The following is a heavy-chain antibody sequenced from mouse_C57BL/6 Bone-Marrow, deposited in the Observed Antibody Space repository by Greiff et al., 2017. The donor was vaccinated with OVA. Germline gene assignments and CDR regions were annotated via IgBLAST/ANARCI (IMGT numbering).Heavy chain of an antibody. V-gene: IGHV1-50*01. J-gene: IGHJ2*01. Sequence: QVQLQQPGAELVKPGASVKLSCKASGYTFTSYWMQWVKQRPGQGLEWIGEIDPSDSYTNYNQKFKGKATLTVDTSSSTAYMQLSSLPSEDSAVYYCARDYGAYYFDYWGQGTTLTVSS. CDR1: GYTFTSYW. CDR2: IDPSDSYT. D-gene: IGHD1-1*01. CDR3: ARDYGAYYFDY.